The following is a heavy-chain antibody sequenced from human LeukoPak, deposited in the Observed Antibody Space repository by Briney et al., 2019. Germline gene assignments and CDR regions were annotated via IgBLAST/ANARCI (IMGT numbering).Heavy chain of an antibody. CDR3: TKGLRSGTYYNIFDY. D-gene: IGHD3-10*01. J-gene: IGHJ4*02. Sequence: PGGSLXLSCAASGFTLRDYAIHWVRQAPGKGLEWVSLSXINNDGHKTYYADSVKGRFTISRDNSRNSLYLQMNSLTIEDTALYFCTKGLRSGTYYNIFDYWSQGTLVTVSS. V-gene: IGHV3-43*02. CDR2: INNDGHKT. CDR1: GFTLRDYA.